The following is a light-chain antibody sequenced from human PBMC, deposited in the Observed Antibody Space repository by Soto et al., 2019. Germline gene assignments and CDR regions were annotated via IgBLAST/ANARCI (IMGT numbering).Light chain of an antibody. CDR3: QQYGSSFMYT. CDR2: GAS. Sequence: EIVLTQSPGTLSLSPGERATLSCRASQSVSSSYLAWYQQKPGQAPRLLIYGASSRATGIPDRFSGSGSGTDFTLTISRLEPEDFAVYYCQQYGSSFMYTFCQGTKLEIK. V-gene: IGKV3-20*01. J-gene: IGKJ2*01. CDR1: QSVSSSY.